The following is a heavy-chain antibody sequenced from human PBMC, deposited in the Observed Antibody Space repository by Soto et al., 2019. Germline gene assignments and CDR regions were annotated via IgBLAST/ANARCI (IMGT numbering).Heavy chain of an antibody. J-gene: IGHJ6*02. CDR3: AKGGSGNYLTYYYYYGMDV. CDR2: ISYDGNNK. CDR1: GFSLSNNG. Sequence: GGSLRLSCVASGFSLSNNGMHWVRQAPGKGLEWVAVISYDGNNKYYADSVKGRFTISRDNSKNTVYLEMNNPRAEDTAMYYCAKGGSGNYLTYYYYYGMDVWGQGTTVTVSS. D-gene: IGHD3-22*01. V-gene: IGHV3-30*18.